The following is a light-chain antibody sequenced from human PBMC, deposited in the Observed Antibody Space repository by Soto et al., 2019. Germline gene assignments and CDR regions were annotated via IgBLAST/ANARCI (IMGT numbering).Light chain of an antibody. CDR2: EVS. J-gene: IGLJ1*01. CDR3: CSYAGRAYV. Sequence: QSVLTQPASVSWSPGQSITISFTGTSSDVGSYNLVSWYQQHPGKAPKLMIYEVSKRPSGVSNRFSGSKSGNTASLTISGLQAEDEAGYYCCSYAGRAYVLGTGTKVTV. CDR1: SSDVGSYNL. V-gene: IGLV2-23*02.